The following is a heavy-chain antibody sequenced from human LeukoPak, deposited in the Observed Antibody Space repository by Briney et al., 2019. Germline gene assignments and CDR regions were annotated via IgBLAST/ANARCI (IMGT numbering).Heavy chain of an antibody. J-gene: IGHJ4*02. CDR1: GYTFTGYY. D-gene: IGHD4-17*01. CDR3: ASSIYGDSPEVVDY. V-gene: IGHV1-2*02. Sequence: ASVKVSCKASGYTFTGYYMHWVRQAPGQGLEWLEWINPNSGGTNYAQKFQGRVTMTRDTSISTAYMELSRLRSDDTAVYYCASSIYGDSPEVVDYWGQGTLVTVSS. CDR2: INPNSGGT.